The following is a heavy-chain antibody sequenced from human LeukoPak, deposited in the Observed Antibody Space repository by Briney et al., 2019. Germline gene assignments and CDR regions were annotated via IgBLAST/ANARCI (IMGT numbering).Heavy chain of an antibody. CDR2: INPNSGGT. J-gene: IGHJ4*02. V-gene: IGHV1-2*02. CDR1: GYTFTGYY. CDR3: ARGGYYYGSGSRVFDY. Sequence: EASVKVSCKASGYTFTGYYMHWVRQAPGQGLEWMGWINPNSGGTNYAQKFQGRVTVTRDASVNTAYMELYRLRSDDTAVFYCARGGYYYGSGSRVFDYWGQGTLVTVSS. D-gene: IGHD3-10*01.